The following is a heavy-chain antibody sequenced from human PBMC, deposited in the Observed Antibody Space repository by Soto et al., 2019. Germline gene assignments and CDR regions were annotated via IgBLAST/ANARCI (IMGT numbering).Heavy chain of an antibody. J-gene: IGHJ3*02. CDR2: IVVASGNT. Sequence: QMQLVQSGPEVKKPGTSVKVSCKTSGFTFTSSGVQWVRQARGQRLEWIGWIVVASGNTNYAQKFQERVTITMDMSTSTAYMELSSLRSEDTAVYYCAASKGDAADGFDIWGQGTMVTVSS. D-gene: IGHD3-10*01. V-gene: IGHV1-58*01. CDR3: AASKGDAADGFDI. CDR1: GFTFTSSG.